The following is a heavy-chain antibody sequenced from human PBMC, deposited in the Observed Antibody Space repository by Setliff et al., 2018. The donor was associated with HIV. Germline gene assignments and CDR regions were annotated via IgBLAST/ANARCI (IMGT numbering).Heavy chain of an antibody. J-gene: IGHJ5*02. V-gene: IGHV1-46*01. CDR3: ASGIAASNWFDP. Sequence: ASVKVSCKASGYTFTKYGLSWVRQDPGQGLEWMGIINPSGGSTIYAQKFQGRVTMTRDTSTSTVYMELSRLRSDDTAVYYCASGIAASNWFDPWGQGTLVTVSS. D-gene: IGHD6-13*01. CDR2: INPSGGST. CDR1: GYTFTKYG.